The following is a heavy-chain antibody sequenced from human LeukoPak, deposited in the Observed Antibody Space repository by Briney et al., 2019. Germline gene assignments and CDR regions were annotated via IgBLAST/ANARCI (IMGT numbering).Heavy chain of an antibody. J-gene: IGHJ5*02. CDR3: AKDRVPARPVVCFWFDP. CDR2: ISGSGGST. V-gene: IGHV3-23*01. Sequence: QTGGSLRLSCAASGFTFSSYAMSWVRQAPGKGLEWVSAISGSGGSTYYADSVKGRFTISRDNSKNTLYLQMNSLRAEDTAVYYCAKDRVPARPVVCFWFDPWGQGTLVTVSS. D-gene: IGHD6-6*01. CDR1: GFTFSSYA.